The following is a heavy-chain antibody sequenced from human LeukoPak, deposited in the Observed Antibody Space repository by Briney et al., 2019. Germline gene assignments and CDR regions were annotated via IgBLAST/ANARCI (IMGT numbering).Heavy chain of an antibody. J-gene: IGHJ3*02. D-gene: IGHD5-12*01. V-gene: IGHV3-30-3*01. CDR3: ARYSGYGRSAFDI. Sequence: GGSLRLSCAASGFTFSSYAMHWVRQAPGKGLEWVAFISYDGSNKYYADSVKGRFTISRDNSKNTLYLQMNSLRAEDTAVYYCARYSGYGRSAFDIWGQGTMVTVSS. CDR2: ISYDGSNK. CDR1: GFTFSSYA.